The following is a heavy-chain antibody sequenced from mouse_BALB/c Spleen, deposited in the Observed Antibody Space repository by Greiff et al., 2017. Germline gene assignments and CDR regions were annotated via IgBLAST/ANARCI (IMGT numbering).Heavy chain of an antibody. CDR2: ISYSGST. CDR1: GYSITSDYA. Sequence: EVKLVESGPGLVKPSQSLSLTCTVTGYSITSDYAWNWIRQFPGNKLEWMGYISYSGSTSYNPSLKSRISITRDTSKNQFFLQLNSVTTEDTATYYCARGGYVLLSYWGQGTTLTVSS. V-gene: IGHV3-2*02. D-gene: IGHD2-2*01. J-gene: IGHJ2*01. CDR3: ARGGYVLLSY.